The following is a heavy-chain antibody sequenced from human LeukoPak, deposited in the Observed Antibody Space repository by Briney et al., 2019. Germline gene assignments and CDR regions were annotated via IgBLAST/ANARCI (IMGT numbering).Heavy chain of an antibody. CDR1: GFTFGSYS. CDR2: ISSSSSYI. J-gene: IGHJ3*02. V-gene: IGHV3-21*01. Sequence: GGSLRLSCAASGFTFGSYSMNWVRQAPGKGLEWVSSISSSSSYIYYADSVKGRFTISRDNAKNSLYLQMNSLRAEDTAVYYCARDTDTMVRGVIGVAAFDIWGQGTMVTVSS. D-gene: IGHD3-10*01. CDR3: ARDTDTMVRGVIGVAAFDI.